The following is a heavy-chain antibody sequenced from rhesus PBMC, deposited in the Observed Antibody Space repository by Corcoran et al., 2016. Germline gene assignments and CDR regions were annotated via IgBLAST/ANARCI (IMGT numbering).Heavy chain of an antibody. Sequence: QVQLQESGPGLVKPSETLSLTCAVSGDSISSNYWGWLRQPQGKGLEGCGRCSGSSGDTHPNPSLMIRVTMSTATSKNQFSLTLNSVTAADTAVYYCARYRFGSFDNRFDVWGAGFLVTVSS. CDR1: GDSISSNY. CDR2: CSGSSGDT. D-gene: IGHD1-44*02. CDR3: ARYRFGSFDNRFDV. V-gene: IGHV4-147*01. J-gene: IGHJ5-1*01.